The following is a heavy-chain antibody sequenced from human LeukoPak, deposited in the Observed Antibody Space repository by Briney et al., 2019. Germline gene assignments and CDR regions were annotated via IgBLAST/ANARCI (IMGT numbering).Heavy chain of an antibody. CDR1: GGSFSGYY. V-gene: IGHV4-34*01. CDR3: ARIGGYSYVPYYMDV. J-gene: IGHJ6*03. Sequence: SSETLSLTCAVYGGSFSGYYWSWIRQPPGKGLEWIGEINHSGSTNYNPSLKSRVTISVDTSKNQFSLKLSSVTAADTAVYYCARIGGYSYVPYYMDVWGKGTTVTISS. CDR2: INHSGST. D-gene: IGHD5-18*01.